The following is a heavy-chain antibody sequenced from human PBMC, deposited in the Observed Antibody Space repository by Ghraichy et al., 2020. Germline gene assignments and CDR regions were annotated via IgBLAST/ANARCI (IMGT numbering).Heavy chain of an antibody. CDR1: GGSISSSSYY. Sequence: SETLSLTCTVSGGSISSSSYYWGWIRQPPGKGLEWIGSIYYSGSTHYNPSLKSRVTISVDTSKNQFSLKLSSVTAADTAVYYCARRARVGNWFDPWGQGTLVTVSS. CDR3: ARRARVGNWFDP. V-gene: IGHV4-39*01. J-gene: IGHJ5*02. CDR2: IYYSGST. D-gene: IGHD3-16*01.